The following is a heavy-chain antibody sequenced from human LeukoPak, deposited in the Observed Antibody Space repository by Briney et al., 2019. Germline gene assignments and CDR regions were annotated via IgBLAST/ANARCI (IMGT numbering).Heavy chain of an antibody. Sequence: SETLSLTCTVSGGSISSSSYYWNWLRQPAGKGLEWIGRIYTSESTNYNPSLKSRVTMSIDTSKNQFSLKLSSVTAADTAVYYCASGYDDSSDYHSFDYWGQGTLVTVSS. V-gene: IGHV4-61*02. CDR1: GGSISSSSYY. CDR2: IYTSEST. D-gene: IGHD3-22*01. J-gene: IGHJ4*02. CDR3: ASGYDDSSDYHSFDY.